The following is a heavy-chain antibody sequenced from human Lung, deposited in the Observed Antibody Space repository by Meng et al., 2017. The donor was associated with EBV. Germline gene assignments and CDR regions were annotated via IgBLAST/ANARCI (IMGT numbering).Heavy chain of an antibody. J-gene: IGHJ4*02. CDR3: ARVEVGITSGDY. CDR1: GYTFTSYG. V-gene: IGHV1-18*01. CDR2: ISAYNGDT. D-gene: IGHD1-26*01. Sequence: QVQLAPAGAEVQKPGASVKVYCKASGYTFTSYGLSWVRQAPGQGLEWMGWISAYNGDTNYAQTLQGRVTMTTDTSTSTAYMELRSLRSDDTAVYYCARVEVGITSGDYWGQGTLVTVSS.